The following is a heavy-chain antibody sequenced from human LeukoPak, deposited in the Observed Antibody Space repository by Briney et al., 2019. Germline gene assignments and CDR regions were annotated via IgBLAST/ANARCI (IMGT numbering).Heavy chain of an antibody. V-gene: IGHV1-18*01. CDR1: GFAFNRYG. CDR3: GRDPSNTSGWYAWVDY. D-gene: IGHD6-13*01. Sequence: GASVMVSCKASGFAFNRYGITWVRQAPGQGLEWMGWISAFNGDTKYEQKVQGRVTMTTDASTSTAYMELRSLRSDDTAVCYCGRDPSNTSGWYAWVDYWGQGTLVTVSS. CDR2: ISAFNGDT. J-gene: IGHJ4*02.